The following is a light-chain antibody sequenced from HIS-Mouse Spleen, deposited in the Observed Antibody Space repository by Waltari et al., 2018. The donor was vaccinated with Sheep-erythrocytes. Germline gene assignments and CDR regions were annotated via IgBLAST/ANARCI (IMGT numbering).Light chain of an antibody. CDR1: SSNIGSNP. V-gene: IGLV1-44*01. Sequence: QSVLTQPPSASGTPGQRVTISCSGRSSNIGSNPVHWYQPLPGTAPKLLIQSNNQRPSGVPDRFSGSKSGTSASLAISGLQSEDEADYYCAAWEDSLNGVVFGGGTKLTVL. CDR2: SNN. J-gene: IGLJ2*01. CDR3: AAWEDSLNGVV.